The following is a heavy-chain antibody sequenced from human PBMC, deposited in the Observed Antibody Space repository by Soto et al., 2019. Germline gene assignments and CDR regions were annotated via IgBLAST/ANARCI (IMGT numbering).Heavy chain of an antibody. Sequence: PGGSLRLSCAASGFTFSSYGMHWVRQAPGKGLEWVAVISYDGSNKNYADSVKGRFTISRDNSKNTLYLQMNSLRAEDTAVYYCVRQTTVVPYYFDYWGQGTMVTVSS. CDR3: VRQTTVVPYYFDY. CDR2: ISYDGSNK. D-gene: IGHD4-17*01. V-gene: IGHV3-30*03. J-gene: IGHJ4*02. CDR1: GFTFSSYG.